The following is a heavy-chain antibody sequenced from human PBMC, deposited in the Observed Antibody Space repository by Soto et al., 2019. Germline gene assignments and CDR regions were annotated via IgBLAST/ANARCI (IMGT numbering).Heavy chain of an antibody. D-gene: IGHD3-22*01. Sequence: EVQLVESGGDLVQPGGSLSLSCEASGFTFSTYWMHWVRQAPGKGLLWVSRIKTDGTYATYADSVKGRFTISRDNAKNTLYLQMNSLRVEDAAVYYCAAGGSGYYANWGQGTLVTVSS. V-gene: IGHV3-74*01. CDR2: IKTDGTYA. CDR3: AAGGSGYYAN. J-gene: IGHJ4*02. CDR1: GFTFSTYW.